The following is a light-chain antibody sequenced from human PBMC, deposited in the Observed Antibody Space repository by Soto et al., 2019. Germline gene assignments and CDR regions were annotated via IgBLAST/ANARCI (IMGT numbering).Light chain of an antibody. V-gene: IGKV1D-16*01. Sequence: DIQMTQSPSSLSASVGDRVTITCRASQDIGSHLAWYQQKPEKAPKSLIYFASTLQSGVPSRFSARGSGTDFTLTISSLQPEDFSTYYSQQFRCYPITFGPGTRLEIK. CDR1: QDIGSH. CDR2: FAS. J-gene: IGKJ5*01. CDR3: QQFRCYPIT.